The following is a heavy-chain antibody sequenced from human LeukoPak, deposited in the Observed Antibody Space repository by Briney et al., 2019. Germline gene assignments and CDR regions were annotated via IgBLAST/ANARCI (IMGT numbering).Heavy chain of an antibody. CDR2: INHSGNT. Sequence: PSETLSLTCAVYGGSFSGYYWSWIRQPPGKGLEWIGEINHSGNTNYNPSLKSRVTISVDTSKNQFSLKLSSVTAADTAVYYCARGFSSWSLNAFDIWGQGTMVTVSS. CDR1: GGSFSGYY. D-gene: IGHD6-13*01. J-gene: IGHJ3*02. V-gene: IGHV4-34*01. CDR3: ARGFSSWSLNAFDI.